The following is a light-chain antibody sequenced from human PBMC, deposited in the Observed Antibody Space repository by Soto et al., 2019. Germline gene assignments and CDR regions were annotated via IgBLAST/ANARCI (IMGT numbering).Light chain of an antibody. CDR3: QQYNEWPLT. CDR2: GAS. V-gene: IGKV3-15*01. J-gene: IGKJ4*01. CDR1: QSVSTD. Sequence: EIVMTQSPATLSASPGERSSLSCRASQSVSTDLAWYQQKPAQXHRXXIYGASTRATGIPARFSGDGSGTEGTLNISSLQSADVEVYDCQQYNEWPLTFGGGTKVEI.